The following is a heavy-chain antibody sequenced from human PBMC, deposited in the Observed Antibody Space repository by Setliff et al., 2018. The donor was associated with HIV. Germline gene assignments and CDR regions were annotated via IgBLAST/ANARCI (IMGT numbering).Heavy chain of an antibody. V-gene: IGHV1-69*13. CDR2: IIPIFGTA. Sequence: SVKVSCKASGGTFRSNAFSWLRQAPGQGLEWMGGIIPIFGTANYAQKFQRRLTITADEVRNTAYVELSSLRSEDTAVYYCARGKRWLQPYYLDYWGQGTLVTVSS. D-gene: IGHD5-18*01. J-gene: IGHJ4*02. CDR3: ARGKRWLQPYYLDY. CDR1: GGTFRSNA.